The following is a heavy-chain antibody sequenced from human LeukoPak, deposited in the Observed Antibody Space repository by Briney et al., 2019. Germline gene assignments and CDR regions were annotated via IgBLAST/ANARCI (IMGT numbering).Heavy chain of an antibody. J-gene: IGHJ4*02. CDR2: INPNSGGT. Sequence: ASVKVSCKASGYTFTGYYMHWVRQAPGQGLEWMGWINPNSGGTNYAQKFQGRVTMTTDTSTSTAYMELRSLRSDDTAVYYCVRGAKCSGADCDSTKEYVYYFDYWGQGTLVTVSS. D-gene: IGHD6-25*01. CDR1: GYTFTGYY. V-gene: IGHV1-2*02. CDR3: VRGAKCSGADCDSTKEYVYYFDY.